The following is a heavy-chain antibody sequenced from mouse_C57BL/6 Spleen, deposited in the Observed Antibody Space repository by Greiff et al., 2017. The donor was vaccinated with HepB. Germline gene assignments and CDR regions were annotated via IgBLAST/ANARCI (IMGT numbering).Heavy chain of an antibody. CDR1: GFTFSSYA. D-gene: IGHD2-1*01. J-gene: IGHJ3*01. CDR3: ARFYYGNSWFAY. Sequence: EVQRVESGGGLVKPGGSLKLSCAASGFTFSSYAMSWVRQTPEKRLEWVATISDGGSYTYYPDNVKGRFTISRDNAKNNLYLQMSHLKSEDTAMYYCARFYYGNSWFAYWGQGTLVTVSA. CDR2: ISDGGSYT. V-gene: IGHV5-4*01.